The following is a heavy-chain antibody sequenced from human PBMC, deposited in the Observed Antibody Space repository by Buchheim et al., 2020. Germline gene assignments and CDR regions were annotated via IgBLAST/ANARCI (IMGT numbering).Heavy chain of an antibody. CDR2: ISYDGSNK. Sequence: QVQLVESGGGVVQPGRSLRLSCAASGFTFSSYAMHWVRQAPGKGLEWVSVISYDGSNKYYADSVKGRFTISRDNSKNTLYLQMNSLRAEDTAVYYYAREFVNIVASTTWGFVYWGQGTL. J-gene: IGHJ4*02. D-gene: IGHD5-12*01. CDR3: AREFVNIVASTTWGFVY. CDR1: GFTFSSYA. V-gene: IGHV3-30-3*01.